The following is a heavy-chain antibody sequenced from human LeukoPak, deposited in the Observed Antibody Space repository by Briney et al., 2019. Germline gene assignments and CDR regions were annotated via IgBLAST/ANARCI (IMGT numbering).Heavy chain of an antibody. Sequence: GASVKVSCKASGGTFSSYAISWVRQAPGQGLEWLGRVIPILGIANYAQKFQGRVTITADKSTSTAYMELSSLRSEDTAVYYCARGDATPFDYWGQGTLVTVSS. J-gene: IGHJ4*02. CDR3: ARGDATPFDY. CDR2: VIPILGIA. V-gene: IGHV1-69*04. D-gene: IGHD1-26*01. CDR1: GGTFSSYA.